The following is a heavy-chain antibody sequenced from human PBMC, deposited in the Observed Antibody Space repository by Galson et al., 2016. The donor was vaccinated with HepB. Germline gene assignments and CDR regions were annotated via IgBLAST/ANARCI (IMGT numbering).Heavy chain of an antibody. Sequence: SLRLSCAASGYTFSTYAMSWVRQAPGKGLEWVSSISGKADRIYYADSVRGRFTISRDDSKNGLFLLMSGLNAADTAIEYCARDPGRSWNSLPFYFDHRGQGILVTVSS. D-gene: IGHD1-7*01. V-gene: IGHV3-23*01. CDR2: ISGKADRI. CDR1: GYTFSTYA. CDR3: ARDPGRSWNSLPFYFDH. J-gene: IGHJ4*02.